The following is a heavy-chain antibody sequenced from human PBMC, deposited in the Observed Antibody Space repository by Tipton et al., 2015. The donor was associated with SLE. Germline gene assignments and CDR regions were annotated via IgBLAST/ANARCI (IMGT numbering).Heavy chain of an antibody. J-gene: IGHJ2*01. Sequence: SLRLSCEASGFTFSTYWMHWVRQGPGKGLVWVSRIYSDGSSTKYADSVKGRFTISRDNAKNMLYLQMNSLRAEDTAVYYCAQEMYADYGPFDIWGRGTLVTVSS. CDR3: AQEMYADYGPFDI. D-gene: IGHD4-17*01. CDR2: IYSDGSST. CDR1: GFTFSTYW. V-gene: IGHV3-74*03.